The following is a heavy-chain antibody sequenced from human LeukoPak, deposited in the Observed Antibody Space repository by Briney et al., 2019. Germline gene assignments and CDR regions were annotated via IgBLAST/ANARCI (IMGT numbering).Heavy chain of an antibody. J-gene: IGHJ4*02. CDR1: GYTFTGYY. CDR2: INPNSGGT. Sequence: ASVKVSCKASGYTFTGYYMHWVRQAPGQGLEWMGWINPNSGGTNYAQKFQGRVTMTRDTSISTAYMELSRLRSDDTAVYYCARVMITFGGVIVAFDYWGQGTLLTVSS. CDR3: ARVMITFGGVIVAFDY. V-gene: IGHV1-2*02. D-gene: IGHD3-16*02.